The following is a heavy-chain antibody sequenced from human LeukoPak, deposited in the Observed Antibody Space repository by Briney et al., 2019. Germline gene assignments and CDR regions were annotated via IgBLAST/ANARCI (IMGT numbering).Heavy chain of an antibody. Sequence: ASVKVSCKASGYTFTSYYMHWVRQAPGQGLEWMGITNPSGGSTSYAQKFQGRVTMTRDMSTSTVYMELSSLRSEDTAVYYCAREYSSGWFGDYYYYMDVWGKGTTVTVSS. J-gene: IGHJ6*03. D-gene: IGHD6-19*01. CDR2: TNPSGGST. CDR1: GYTFTSYY. CDR3: AREYSSGWFGDYYYYMDV. V-gene: IGHV1-46*01.